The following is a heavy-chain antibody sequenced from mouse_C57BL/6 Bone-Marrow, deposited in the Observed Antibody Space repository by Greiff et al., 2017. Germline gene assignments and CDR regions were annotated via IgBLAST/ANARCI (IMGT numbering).Heavy chain of an antibody. CDR1: GYSITSGYY. V-gene: IGHV3-6*01. Sequence: EVKLVESGPGLVKPSQSLSLTCSVTGYSITSGYYWNWIRQFPGNKLEWMGYISYDGSNNYNPSLKNRISITRDTSKNQFFLKLNSVTTEDTATYYCARGPHYGSSYDYAMDYWGQGTSVTVSS. D-gene: IGHD1-1*01. CDR2: ISYDGSN. CDR3: ARGPHYGSSYDYAMDY. J-gene: IGHJ4*01.